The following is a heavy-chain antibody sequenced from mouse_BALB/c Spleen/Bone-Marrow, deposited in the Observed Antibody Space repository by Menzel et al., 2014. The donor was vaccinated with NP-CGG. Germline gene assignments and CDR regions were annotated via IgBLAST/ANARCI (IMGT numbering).Heavy chain of an antibody. CDR2: IYPGNSDT. CDR1: GYTFSSYW. J-gene: IGHJ2*01. Sequence: DVQLQESGTVLARPGASVKMSCKASGYTFSSYWMHWVKQRPGQGLEWIGTIYPGNSDTTYNQKFKGKAKLTAVTSTSTAYMELSSLTNEDSAVYYCTTLARSYFDYWGQGTTLTVSS. CDR3: TTLARSYFDY. V-gene: IGHV1-5*01.